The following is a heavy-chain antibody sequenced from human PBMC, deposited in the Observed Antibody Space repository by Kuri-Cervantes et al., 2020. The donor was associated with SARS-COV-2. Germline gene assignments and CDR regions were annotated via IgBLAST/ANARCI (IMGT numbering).Heavy chain of an antibody. J-gene: IGHJ3*02. V-gene: IGHV1-69*06. CDR1: GGTFSSYA. CDR2: IIPISGTA. CDR3: ARGLHSGYAPYAFDI. Sequence: KVSCKASGGTFSSYAISWVRQAPGQGLEWMGGIIPISGTANYAQKFQGRVTITADKSTSTAYMELSSLRSEDTAVYYCARGLHSGYAPYAFDIWGQGTMVTVSS. D-gene: IGHD5-12*01.